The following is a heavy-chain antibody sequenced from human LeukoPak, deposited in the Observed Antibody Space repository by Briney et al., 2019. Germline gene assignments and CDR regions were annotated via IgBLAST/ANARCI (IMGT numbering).Heavy chain of an antibody. V-gene: IGHV4-34*01. CDR3: ARVKRKYQLLKPLHETPSHYFDY. CDR2: IYYSGST. D-gene: IGHD2-2*01. J-gene: IGHJ4*02. Sequence: PSETLSLTCAVYGGSFSGYYWCWIRQPPGKGLEWIGSIYYSGSTYYNPSLKSRVTMSVDTSKNQFSLKLSSVTAADTAMYYCARVKRKYQLLKPLHETPSHYFDYWGQGTLVTVSS. CDR1: GGSFSGYY.